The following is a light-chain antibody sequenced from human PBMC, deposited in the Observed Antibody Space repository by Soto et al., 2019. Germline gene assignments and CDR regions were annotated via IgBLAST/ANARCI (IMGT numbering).Light chain of an antibody. CDR3: QSYDSSLSAHYV. Sequence: QSALTQPPSVSGAPGQRVTISCTGSSSNIGATYDVQWYQQLPGTAPKLLIYGNSNRPSGVPDRFSGSKSGTSASLAITGLQADDEADYYCQSYDSSLSAHYVFGTGTKDTDL. CDR2: GNS. V-gene: IGLV1-40*01. CDR1: SSNIGATYD. J-gene: IGLJ1*01.